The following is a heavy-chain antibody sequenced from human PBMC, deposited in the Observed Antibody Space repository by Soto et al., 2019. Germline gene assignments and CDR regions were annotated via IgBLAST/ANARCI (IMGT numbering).Heavy chain of an antibody. J-gene: IGHJ6*02. CDR3: QRISTTAMRGRVLYYYSYGLDV. V-gene: IGHV1-69*01. CDR1: GGTFSSYA. D-gene: IGHD4-17*01. Sequence: QVQLVQSGAEVKKPGSSVKVSCKASGGTFSSYAISWVRQAPGRGLEWMGGIIPIFGTANYAQTFQGRVTITADEAPSTAYLEPTSLRSEDTAVYCCQRISTTAMRGRVLYYYSYGLDVWGPGTTVTVSS. CDR2: IIPIFGTA.